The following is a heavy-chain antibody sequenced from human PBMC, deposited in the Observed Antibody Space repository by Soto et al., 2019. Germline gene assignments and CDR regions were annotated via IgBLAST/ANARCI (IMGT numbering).Heavy chain of an antibody. Sequence: GESLKISCRGSGYIFTTYWIGWVRQMPGKGLEWMGIIYPDDSDTIYSPSFQGQVTISADKSIGTAYLQWNSLKASDTAMYYCARHHLGDPRHYSYAMDVWGQGTTVTSP. D-gene: IGHD2-21*01. CDR2: IYPDDSDT. V-gene: IGHV5-51*01. CDR1: GYIFTTYW. J-gene: IGHJ6*02. CDR3: ARHHLGDPRHYSYAMDV.